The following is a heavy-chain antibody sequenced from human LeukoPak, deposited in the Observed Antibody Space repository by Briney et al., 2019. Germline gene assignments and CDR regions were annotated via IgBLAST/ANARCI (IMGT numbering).Heavy chain of an antibody. V-gene: IGHV1-8*01. CDR1: GHTFTSYD. CDR2: MNPNSGNT. Sequence: ASVKVSCKASGHTFTSYDINWVRQATGQGLEWMGWMNPNSGNTGLAQKFQGRVTMTRNTSVSTVYVELSSLRSEDTAVYYCARGTYSSSLNWGQGTLVTVSS. CDR3: ARGTYSSSLN. J-gene: IGHJ4*02. D-gene: IGHD6-6*01.